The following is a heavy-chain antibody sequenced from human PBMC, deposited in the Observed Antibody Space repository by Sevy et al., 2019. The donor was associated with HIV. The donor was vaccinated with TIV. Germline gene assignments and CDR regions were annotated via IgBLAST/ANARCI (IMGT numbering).Heavy chain of an antibody. CDR2: IKQDGSEK. Sequence: GGSLRLSCAASGFTFSSYWMSWVRQAPGKGLEWVANIKQDGSEKYYVDSVKGRFTISRDNAKNSLYLQMNSLRAEDTAVYYCAREWDGSEAYDSSGYYSIGVYYFDYWGQGTLVTVSS. D-gene: IGHD3-22*01. CDR1: GFTFSSYW. CDR3: AREWDGSEAYDSSGYYSIGVYYFDY. V-gene: IGHV3-7*03. J-gene: IGHJ4*02.